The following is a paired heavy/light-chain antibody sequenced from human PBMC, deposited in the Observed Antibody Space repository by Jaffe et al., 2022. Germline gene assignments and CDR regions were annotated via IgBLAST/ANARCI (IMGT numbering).Heavy chain of an antibody. V-gene: IGHV3-20*01. Sequence: EVQLVESGGGVVRPGGSLRLSCTASGFTFADYGMTWVRQAPGKGLEWVSGINWNGGSTGYADSAKGRFTISRDNAKNSLYLQMNNLRAEDTALYHCARDPPGYSSGWIMDVWGKGTTVTVSS. D-gene: IGHD6-19*01. CDR3: ARDPPGYSSGWIMDV. CDR2: INWNGGST. J-gene: IGHJ6*03. CDR1: GFTFADYG.
Light chain of an antibody. CDR2: GAS. Sequence: EIVLTQSPGTLSLSPGERGTLSCRASQSVSSSSLAWYQQKPGQTPRLLIYGASTRAAGIPDRFSGSGSGTDFTLTISRLEPEDFVVYYCQQYGSAPGTFGGGTKVEIK. J-gene: IGKJ4*01. CDR3: QQYGSAPGT. CDR1: QSVSSSS. V-gene: IGKV3-20*01.